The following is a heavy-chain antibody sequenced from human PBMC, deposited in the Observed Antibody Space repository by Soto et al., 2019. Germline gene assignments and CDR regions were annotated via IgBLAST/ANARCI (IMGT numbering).Heavy chain of an antibody. J-gene: IGHJ3*02. CDR2: ISYDGSNK. D-gene: IGHD2-15*01. CDR1: GLNFISYG. V-gene: IGHV3-30*18. Sequence: LSVCCAASGLNFISYGMHWIRKATGKGLEWVAVISYDGSNKYYADSVKGRFTISRDNSKNTLYLQMNSLRAEDTAVYYCAKDYCSGGSCYSGAFDIWGQGTMVTVSS. CDR3: AKDYCSGGSCYSGAFDI.